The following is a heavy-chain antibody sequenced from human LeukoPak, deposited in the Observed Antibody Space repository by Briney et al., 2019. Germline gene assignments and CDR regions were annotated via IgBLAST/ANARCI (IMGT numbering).Heavy chain of an antibody. CDR1: GFTFSSYS. J-gene: IGHJ5*02. Sequence: GGSLRPSCAASGFTFSSYSMNWVRQAPGKGLEWVSYISSSSSTIYYADSVKGRFTISRDNAKNSLYLQMNSLRAEDTAVYYCARDRGYGDYSNWFDPWGQGTLVTVSS. CDR3: ARDRGYGDYSNWFDP. CDR2: ISSSSSTI. D-gene: IGHD4-17*01. V-gene: IGHV3-48*01.